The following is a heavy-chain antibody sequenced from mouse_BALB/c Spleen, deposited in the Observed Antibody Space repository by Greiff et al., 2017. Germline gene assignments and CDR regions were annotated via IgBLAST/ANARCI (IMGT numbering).Heavy chain of an antibody. CDR2: ISSGGSYT. CDR1: GFTFSSYA. J-gene: IGHJ3*01. D-gene: IGHD2-3*01. V-gene: IGHV5-9-4*01. Sequence: EVNLVESGGGLVKPGGSLKLSCAASGFTFSSYAMSWVRQSPEKRLEWVAEISSGGSYTYYPDTVTGRFTISRDNAKNTLYLEMSSLRSEDTAMYYCARADGYFAWFAYWGQGTLVTVAA. CDR3: ARADGYFAWFAY.